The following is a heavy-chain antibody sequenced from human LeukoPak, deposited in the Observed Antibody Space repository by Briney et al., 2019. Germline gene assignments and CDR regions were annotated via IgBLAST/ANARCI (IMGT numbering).Heavy chain of an antibody. V-gene: IGHV4-34*01. D-gene: IGHD5-18*01. CDR2: INHSGST. CDR3: ARGTWIQLWSIDY. J-gene: IGHJ4*02. CDR1: GGSFSGYY. Sequence: SETLSLTCAVYGGSFSGYYWSWIRQPPGKGLEWIGEINHSGSTNYNPSLKSRVTISVDTSKNQSSLKLSSVTAADTAVYYCARGTWIQLWSIDYWGQGTLVTVSS.